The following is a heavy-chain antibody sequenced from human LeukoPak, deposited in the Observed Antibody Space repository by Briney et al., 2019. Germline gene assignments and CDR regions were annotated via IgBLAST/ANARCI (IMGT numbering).Heavy chain of an antibody. D-gene: IGHD1-26*01. J-gene: IGHJ6*02. CDR3: ARRPTKWELQMRGMDV. V-gene: IGHV3-30*04. CDR2: ISKDGSIT. CDR1: GVDFSRAA. Sequence: PGRSLRLSCEVSGVDFSRAAMYWVRQAPGKGLEWVGVISKDGSITAYSDSVKGRFTISRDNAKNSLYLQMNSLRAEDTAVYYCARRPTKWELQMRGMDVWGQGTTVTVSS.